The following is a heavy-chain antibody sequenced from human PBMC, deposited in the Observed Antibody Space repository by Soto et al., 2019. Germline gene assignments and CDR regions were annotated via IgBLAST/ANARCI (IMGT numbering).Heavy chain of an antibody. V-gene: IGHV3-74*01. CDR2: INSAGGTT. CDR1: GFPFSNFW. J-gene: IGHJ4*02. Sequence: GGSLRLSCAASGFPFSNFWMHWVRQAPGKGLVWVSRINSAGGTTTYADSVKGRFTISRDNAKSTLYLQMNSLTAEDTAVYYCAGGWGDSYYYLDYWGQGILVTVSS. D-gene: IGHD3-10*01. CDR3: AGGWGDSYYYLDY.